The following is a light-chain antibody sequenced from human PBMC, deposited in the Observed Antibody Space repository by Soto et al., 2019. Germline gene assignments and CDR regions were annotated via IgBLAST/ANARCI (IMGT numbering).Light chain of an antibody. CDR2: EDD. V-gene: IGLV6-57*04. Sequence: NFLLIQPHSVSESPGKTVTISCTRNTGSIATNSVQWYQQRPGSAPVNVIFEDDQRPSGVPDRFSGSIDSSSISASLTISGLRTEDEAAYYGQSSDNSNHVVFGGGTQLTVL. CDR1: TGSIATNS. J-gene: IGLJ2*01. CDR3: QSSDNSNHVV.